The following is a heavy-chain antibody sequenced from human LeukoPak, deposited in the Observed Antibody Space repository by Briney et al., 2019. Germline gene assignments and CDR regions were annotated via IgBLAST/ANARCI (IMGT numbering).Heavy chain of an antibody. Sequence: SETLSLTCTVSGYSIGSTYYWGWIRQPPGKGLEWIGNIYHSGSTYYNPSLKSRVTMSLDTSKNQFSLNQSSVTAADTAVYYCASDVWGHYDSSGYYSFDYWGQGTLVTVSA. D-gene: IGHD3-22*01. CDR2: IYHSGST. CDR3: ASDVWGHYDSSGYYSFDY. J-gene: IGHJ4*02. CDR1: GYSIGSTYY. V-gene: IGHV4-38-2*02.